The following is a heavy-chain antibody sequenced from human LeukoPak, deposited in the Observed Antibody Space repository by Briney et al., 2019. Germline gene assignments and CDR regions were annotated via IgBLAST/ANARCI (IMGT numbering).Heavy chain of an antibody. V-gene: IGHV4-34*01. Sequence: PSETLSLTCAVYGGSFSGYYWSWIRQPPGKGLEWIGEINHSGSTNYNPSLKSRVTISVDTSKNQFSLKLSSVTAADTAVYYCARDCYWFHYWGQGTLVTVSS. CDR3: ARDCYWFHY. CDR2: INHSGST. CDR1: GGSFSGYY. D-gene: IGHD2-8*02. J-gene: IGHJ4*02.